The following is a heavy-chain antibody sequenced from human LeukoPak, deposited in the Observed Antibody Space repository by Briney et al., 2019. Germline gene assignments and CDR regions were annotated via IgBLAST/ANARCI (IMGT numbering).Heavy chain of an antibody. V-gene: IGHV3-21*04. CDR3: ARGPRLRTIGADY. CDR2: ISSSSYI. J-gene: IGHJ4*02. CDR1: GFTFSSYS. D-gene: IGHD4-17*01. Sequence: GGSLRLSCAASGFTFSSYSMNWGRQAPGKGLEWVSSISSSSYIYYADSVKGRFTISRDNTKNSLYLQMNSLRAEDTAVYYCARGPRLRTIGADYWGQGTLVTVSS.